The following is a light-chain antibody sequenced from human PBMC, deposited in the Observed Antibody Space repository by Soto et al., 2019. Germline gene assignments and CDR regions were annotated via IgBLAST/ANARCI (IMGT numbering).Light chain of an antibody. CDR2: NNN. J-gene: IGLJ3*02. Sequence: QAVVTQPPSASATPGQMVTISCSGSSSNIGSNYVYWYQQIPGTAPKLLIFNNNQRPSGVPDRFSGSKSGTSASLAISGLRSGDEAEYHCAAWDDSLSGQVFGGGTKLTVL. CDR3: AAWDDSLSGQV. V-gene: IGLV1-47*02. CDR1: SSNIGSNY.